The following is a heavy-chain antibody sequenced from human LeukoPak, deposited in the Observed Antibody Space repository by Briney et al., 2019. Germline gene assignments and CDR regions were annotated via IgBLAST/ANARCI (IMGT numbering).Heavy chain of an antibody. D-gene: IGHD5-12*01. J-gene: IGHJ5*02. Sequence: GASVKVSCKASGYTFTSYGISWVRQAPGQGLEWMGWISAYNGNTNYAQKLQGRVTMTTDTSTSTAYMELRSLRSDDTAVYYCAREAGGYDLDWFDPWGQGTLDTVSS. CDR2: ISAYNGNT. CDR1: GYTFTSYG. CDR3: AREAGGYDLDWFDP. V-gene: IGHV1-18*01.